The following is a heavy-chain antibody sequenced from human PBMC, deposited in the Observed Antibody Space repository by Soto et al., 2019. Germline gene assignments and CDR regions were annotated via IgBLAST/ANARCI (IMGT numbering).Heavy chain of an antibody. D-gene: IGHD3-22*01. CDR2: IYPGDSDT. J-gene: IGHJ6*02. CDR1: GYSFTSYW. CDR3: ARHNPHYYDSSDYGMDV. V-gene: IGHV5-51*01. Sequence: PGESLKISCKGSGYSFTSYWIGWVRQMPGKGLEGMGIIYPGDSDTRYSPSFQGQVTISADKSISTAYLQWSSLKASDTAMYYCARHNPHYYDSSDYGMDVWGQGTSVTVSS.